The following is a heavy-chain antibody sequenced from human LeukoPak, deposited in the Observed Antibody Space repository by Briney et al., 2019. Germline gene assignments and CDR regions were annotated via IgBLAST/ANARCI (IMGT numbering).Heavy chain of an antibody. CDR3: AKALSSSFYYFDL. Sequence: GRSLRLSCAASGFTFSSYAMHWVRQAPEKGLEWVSTIHGGGDVTYYADSVKGRFTISRDNSRNTLYLQMNSLRAEDTAVYYCAKALSSSFYYFDLGGRGTLVTVSS. D-gene: IGHD3-16*02. J-gene: IGHJ2*01. CDR2: IHGGGDVT. V-gene: IGHV3-23*01. CDR1: GFTFSSYA.